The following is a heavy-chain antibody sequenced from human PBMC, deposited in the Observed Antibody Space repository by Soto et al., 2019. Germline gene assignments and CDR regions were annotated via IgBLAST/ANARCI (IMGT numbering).Heavy chain of an antibody. CDR3: ARDSEVQSEYIWGSLLSAGSAFDI. D-gene: IGHD3-16*01. CDR1: GFTFSSYA. J-gene: IGHJ3*02. CDR2: ISSSSSYI. V-gene: IGHV3-21*01. Sequence: GGSLRLSCAASGFTFSSYAMSWVRQAPGKGLEWVSSISSSSSYIYYADSVKGRFTISRDNAKNSLYLQMNSLRAEDTAVYYCARDSEVQSEYIWGSLLSAGSAFDIWGQGTMVTVSS.